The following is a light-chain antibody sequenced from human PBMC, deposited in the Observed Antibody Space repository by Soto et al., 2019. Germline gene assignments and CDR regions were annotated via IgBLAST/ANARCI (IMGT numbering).Light chain of an antibody. CDR3: QQYGSSPXT. V-gene: IGKV3-20*01. Sequence: EIVLTQSPGTLSLSPGERATLSCRARQRVSSTYLAWYQQRPGQAPRLLIYGASSRATGIPDRFSGSGSGTDFTLTISRLEPEDFAVYYCQQYGSSPXTFXQGTRLEIK. CDR1: QRVSSTY. J-gene: IGKJ5*01. CDR2: GAS.